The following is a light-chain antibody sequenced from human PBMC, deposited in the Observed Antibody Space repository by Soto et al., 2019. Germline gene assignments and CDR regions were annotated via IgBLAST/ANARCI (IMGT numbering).Light chain of an antibody. CDR3: QQYGSSPFT. CDR2: GAS. V-gene: IGKV3-20*01. CDR1: QSVTINY. J-gene: IGKJ3*01. Sequence: EIVLTQSPGTLSLSPGERATLSCRASQSVTINYLAWYQQKTGQAPRLLVYGASTRATGIPDRFSGSGSGTDFTLTISRLEPEDFAVYYCQQYGSSPFTFGPGTKVDIK.